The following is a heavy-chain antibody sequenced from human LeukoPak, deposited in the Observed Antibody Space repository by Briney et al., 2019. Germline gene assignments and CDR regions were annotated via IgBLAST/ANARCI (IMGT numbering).Heavy chain of an antibody. CDR2: IYYSGST. D-gene: IGHD3-3*01. V-gene: IGHV4-39*01. CDR1: GGSISSSSYY. J-gene: IGHJ4*02. Sequence: SETLSLACTVSGGSISSSSYYWGWIRQPPGKGLEWIESIYYSGSTYYNPSLKSRVTISVDTSKNQFSLKLSSVTAADTAVYYCATGRFLEWLFGYYFDYWGQGTLVTVSS. CDR3: ATGRFLEWLFGYYFDY.